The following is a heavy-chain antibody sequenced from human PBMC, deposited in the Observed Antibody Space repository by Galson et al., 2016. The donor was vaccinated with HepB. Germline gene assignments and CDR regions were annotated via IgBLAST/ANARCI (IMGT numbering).Heavy chain of an antibody. CDR1: GYTFTNYG. D-gene: IGHD2-2*01. V-gene: IGHV1-18*01. CDR3: ARIPSPYQWYGMDV. Sequence: SVKVSCKASGYTFTNYGISWVRQAPGQGLEWMGWISVYNGDTNYAQKFHSRVTMTTDTSTNTAYLELRSLRSDDTAAYHCARIPSPYQWYGMDVWGKGATVTVSS. J-gene: IGHJ6*04. CDR2: ISVYNGDT.